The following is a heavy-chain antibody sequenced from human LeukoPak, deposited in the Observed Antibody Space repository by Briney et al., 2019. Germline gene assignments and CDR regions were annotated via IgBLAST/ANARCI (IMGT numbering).Heavy chain of an antibody. V-gene: IGHV3-21*01. J-gene: IGHJ4*02. CDR1: GFTFSSYS. D-gene: IGHD3-3*01. Sequence: GSLRLSCAASGFTFSSYSMNWVRQAPGKGLEWVSSISSSSSYIYYADSVKGRFTISRDNAKNSLYLQMNSLRAEDTAVYYCARQRAPYYDFWSGYYFFDYWGQGTLVTVSS. CDR3: ARQRAPYYDFWSGYYFFDY. CDR2: ISSSSSYI.